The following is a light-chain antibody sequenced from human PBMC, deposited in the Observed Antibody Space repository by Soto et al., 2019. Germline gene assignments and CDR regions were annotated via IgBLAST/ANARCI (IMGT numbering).Light chain of an antibody. CDR3: SSYAGSSNV. J-gene: IGLJ1*01. CDR1: SSDVGGYNY. V-gene: IGLV2-11*01. CDR2: DVT. Sequence: QSALTQPRSVSGSPGQSVTISCTGTSSDVGGYNYVSWYQQHPGRAPKFMIYDVTKRPSGVPDRFSGSKSGNTASLTISGLQVEDEADYYCSSYAGSSNVFGTGTKVTVL.